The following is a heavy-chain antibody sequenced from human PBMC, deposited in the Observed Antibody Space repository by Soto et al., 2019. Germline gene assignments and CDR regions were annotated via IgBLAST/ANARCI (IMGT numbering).Heavy chain of an antibody. CDR1: GGSISSSNW. D-gene: IGHD3-22*01. Sequence: QVQLQESGPGLVKPSGTLSLTCAVSGGSISSSNWWSWVRQPPGKGLEWIGEIYHSGSTNYNPSLKSRATISVDKYKNQLSLKLSSVSAADTAVYYCARSPDSSGYYPRWYYYGMDVWGQGTTVTVSS. V-gene: IGHV4-4*02. CDR2: IYHSGST. CDR3: ARSPDSSGYYPRWYYYGMDV. J-gene: IGHJ6*02.